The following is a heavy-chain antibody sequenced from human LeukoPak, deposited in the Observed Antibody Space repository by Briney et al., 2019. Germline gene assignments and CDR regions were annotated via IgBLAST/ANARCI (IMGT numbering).Heavy chain of an antibody. CDR3: AREQGVAHDY. CDR1: GFTFSSYA. CDR2: ISSSSGTT. J-gene: IGHJ4*02. D-gene: IGHD3-3*01. V-gene: IGHV3-48*01. Sequence: GGSLRLSCLASGFTFSSYAMDWVRQAPGKGLEWVSYISSSSGTTYYADSVKGRFTISRDNAKNSLYLQMNSLRAEDTAVYYCAREQGVAHDYWGQGTLVTVSS.